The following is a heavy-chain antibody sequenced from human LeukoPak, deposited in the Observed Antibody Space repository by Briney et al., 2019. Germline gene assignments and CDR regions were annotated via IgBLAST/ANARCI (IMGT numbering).Heavy chain of an antibody. D-gene: IGHD1-26*01. CDR3: ARYIRTQVGANPYYFDY. V-gene: IGHV4-39*01. CDR1: GGSISSSSYY. J-gene: IGHJ4*02. Sequence: KPSETLSLTCTVSGGSISSSSYYWGWIRQPPGKGLEWIGSIYYSGSTYYNPSLKSRVTISVDTSKNQFSLRLSSVTAADTAVYYCARYIRTQVGANPYYFDYWGQGTLVTVSS. CDR2: IYYSGST.